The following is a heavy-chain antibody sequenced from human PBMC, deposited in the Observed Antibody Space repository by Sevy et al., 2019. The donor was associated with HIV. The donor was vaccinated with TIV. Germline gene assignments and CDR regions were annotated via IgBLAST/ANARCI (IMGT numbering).Heavy chain of an antibody. CDR2: MRSKANTFAT. D-gene: IGHD6-6*01. CDR1: GFTFSDAA. V-gene: IGHV3-73*01. J-gene: IGHJ6*02. Sequence: GGSLRLSCAASGFTFSDAAMYWVRQASGKGLEWLGRMRSKANTFATAYAAPAKGRFTISRDDSKNTAYLHMSSLRTEDTAIYYCTFSSDYYKYGWDVWGQGTTVTVSS. CDR3: TFSSDYYKYGWDV.